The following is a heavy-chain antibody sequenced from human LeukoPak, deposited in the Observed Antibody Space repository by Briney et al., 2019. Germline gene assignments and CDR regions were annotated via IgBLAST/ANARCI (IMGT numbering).Heavy chain of an antibody. V-gene: IGHV1-18*01. CDR2: ISAYNGNT. D-gene: IGHD6-13*01. J-gene: IGHJ5*02. CDR1: GYTFTSYG. Sequence: ASVKVSCKASGYTFTSYGISWARQAPGQGLEWMGWISAYNGNTNYAQKLQGRVTMTTDTSTSTAYMELRSLRSDDTAVYYCARETRQQLPQGWFDPWGQGTLVTVSS. CDR3: ARETRQQLPQGWFDP.